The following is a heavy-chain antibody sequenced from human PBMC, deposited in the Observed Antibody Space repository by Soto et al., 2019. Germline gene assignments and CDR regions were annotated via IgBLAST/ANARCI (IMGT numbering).Heavy chain of an antibody. D-gene: IGHD3-16*01. CDR1: GYTFASYA. CDR3: ARERGGIARHFDY. J-gene: IGHJ4*02. Sequence: EASVKVSCKASGYTFASYAISWVRQAPGHGLEWMGWISAYNGDSKYAQKFQDRVTMTTDTSTRTAYMDMRSLRSDDTAVYYCARERGGIARHFDYWGQGTLVTVSS. CDR2: ISAYNGDS. V-gene: IGHV1-18*01.